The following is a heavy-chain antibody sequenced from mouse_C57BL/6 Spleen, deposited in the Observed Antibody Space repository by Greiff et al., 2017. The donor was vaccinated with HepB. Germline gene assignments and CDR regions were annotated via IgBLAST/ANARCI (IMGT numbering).Heavy chain of an antibody. CDR2: IDPSDSYT. D-gene: IGHD3-2*02. CDR1: GYTFTSYW. CDR3: ARQGSSGDYAMDY. V-gene: IGHV1-50*01. J-gene: IGHJ4*01. Sequence: QVQLQQSGAELVKPGASVKLSCKASGYTFTSYWMQWVKQRPGQGLEWIGEIDPSDSYTNYNQKFKGKATLTVDTSSSTAYMQLSSLTSEDSAVYYCARQGSSGDYAMDYWGQGTSVTVSS.